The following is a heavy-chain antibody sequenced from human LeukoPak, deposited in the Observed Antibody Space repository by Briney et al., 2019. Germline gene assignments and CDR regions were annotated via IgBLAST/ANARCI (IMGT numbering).Heavy chain of an antibody. CDR3: ARDKSGLLWFGESSSSMDV. V-gene: IGHV3-33*01. D-gene: IGHD3-10*01. CDR1: GFTFSSYG. J-gene: IGHJ6*02. CDR2: IWYDGSNK. Sequence: GGSLRLSCAASGFTFSSYGMHWVRQAPGKGLEWEAVIWYDGSNKYYADSVKGRFTISRDNSKNTLYLQMNSLRAEDTAVYYCARDKSGLLWFGESSSSMDVWGQGTTVTVSS.